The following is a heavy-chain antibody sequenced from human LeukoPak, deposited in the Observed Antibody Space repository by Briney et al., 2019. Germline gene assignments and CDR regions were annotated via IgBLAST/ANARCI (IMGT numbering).Heavy chain of an antibody. CDR2: ISSSSSYI. D-gene: IGHD2-15*01. J-gene: IGHJ3*02. CDR3: ASDRNYCSSDRCYDAFDI. Sequence: EGSLRLSCAASGFTFSSYSMNWVRQAPGKGLEWVSSISSSSSYIYYADSVKGRFTISRDNAKNSLYLQMNSLRAEDTAVYYCASDRNYCSSDRCYDAFDIWGQGTMVTVSS. CDR1: GFTFSSYS. V-gene: IGHV3-21*01.